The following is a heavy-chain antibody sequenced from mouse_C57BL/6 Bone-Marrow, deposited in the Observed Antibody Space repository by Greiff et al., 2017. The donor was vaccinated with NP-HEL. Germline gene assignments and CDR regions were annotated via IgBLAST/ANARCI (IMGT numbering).Heavy chain of an antibody. J-gene: IGHJ4*01. CDR3: ASPWNYYAMDY. Sequence: QVQLQQSGAELVKPGASVKMSCKASGYTFTSYWITWVKQRPGQGLEWIGDIYPGSGSTNYNEKFKSKATLTVDTSSSTAYMQLSSLTSEDSAVYDCASPWNYYAMDYWGQGTSVTVSS. CDR2: IYPGSGST. V-gene: IGHV1-55*01. CDR1: GYTFTSYW.